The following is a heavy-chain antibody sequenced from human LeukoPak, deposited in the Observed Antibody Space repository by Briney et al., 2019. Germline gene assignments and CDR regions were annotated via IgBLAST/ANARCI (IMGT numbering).Heavy chain of an antibody. CDR2: ISASGGTT. J-gene: IGHJ5*01. D-gene: IGHD2-2*01. Sequence: TGGSLRRSCAASGCTFNNDAMSWVRQAPGKGLEWVSAISASGGTTYYADSVKGRFTISRDNSENTLFLQMNSLRAEDTAVYYCAKAPREYCSSTSCPNWFDSWGQGTLVTVSS. CDR3: AKAPREYCSSTSCPNWFDS. V-gene: IGHV3-23*01. CDR1: GCTFNNDA.